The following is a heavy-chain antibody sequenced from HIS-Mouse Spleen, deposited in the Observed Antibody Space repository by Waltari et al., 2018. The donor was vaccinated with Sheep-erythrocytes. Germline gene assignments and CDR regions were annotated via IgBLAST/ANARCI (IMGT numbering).Heavy chain of an antibody. CDR2: SNPNSGGT. CDR1: ESTFTGSY. D-gene: IGHD3-3*01. Sequence: QVQLVQSGAEVNKPGASVKVSCTASESTFTGSYLHWVRQAPGQGIEGRGWSNPNSGGTNYAQKFQGRVTMTRDTSISTAYMELSRLRSDDTAVYYCARGYYDFWSGSALGAFDIWGQGTMVTVSS. J-gene: IGHJ3*02. V-gene: IGHV1-2*02. CDR3: ARGYYDFWSGSALGAFDI.